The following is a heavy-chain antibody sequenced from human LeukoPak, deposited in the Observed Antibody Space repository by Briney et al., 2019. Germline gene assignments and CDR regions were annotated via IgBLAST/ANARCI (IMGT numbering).Heavy chain of an antibody. V-gene: IGHV4-39*07. J-gene: IGHJ4*02. CDR3: AGEGGPRYYYDSSGYIDY. Sequence: SETLSLTCTVSGGSISTNSYYWAWIRQPPGKGLKWIGSIYYSGSTYYNPSLKSRVTISVDTSKNQFSLKLSSVTAADTAVYYCAGEGGPRYYYDSSGYIDYWGQGTLVTVSS. CDR2: IYYSGST. CDR1: GGSISTNSYY. D-gene: IGHD3-22*01.